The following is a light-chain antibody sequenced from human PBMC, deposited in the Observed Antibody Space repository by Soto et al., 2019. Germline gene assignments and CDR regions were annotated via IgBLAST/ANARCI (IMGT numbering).Light chain of an antibody. Sequence: DILLTQSPFSLSVTPGEPASISCRSSQSLLHTSGDNYLDWYLQRPGQSPQLLIYLGSKRASGVSDRFSGSGSGTRFTLRISSLQPEDFATYYCLQDYNYPLTFGGGTKVDIK. J-gene: IGKJ4*01. V-gene: IGKV2-28*01. CDR2: LGS. CDR3: LQDYNYPLT. CDR1: QSLLHTSGDNY.